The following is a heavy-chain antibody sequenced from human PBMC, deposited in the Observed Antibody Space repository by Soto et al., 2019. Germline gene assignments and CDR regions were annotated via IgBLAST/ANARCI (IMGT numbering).Heavy chain of an antibody. D-gene: IGHD6-13*01. CDR3: AKRNQYSSSWYGFDP. V-gene: IGHV1-18*01. CDR1: GYTFTSYG. CDR2: ISAYNGNT. Sequence: EASVKVSCKASGYTFTSYGISWVRQAPGQGLEWMGWISAYNGNTNYAQKLQGRVTMTTDTSTSTAYMELRSLRSDDTAVYYCAKRNQYSSSWYGFDPWGQGTLVTVPQ. J-gene: IGHJ5*02.